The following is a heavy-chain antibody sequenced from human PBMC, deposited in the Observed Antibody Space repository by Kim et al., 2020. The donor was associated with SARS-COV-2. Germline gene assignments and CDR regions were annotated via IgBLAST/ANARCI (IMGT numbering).Heavy chain of an antibody. CDR3: AKDLTVVAGIGRDY. V-gene: IGHV3-23*01. Sequence: ADSVKGRFTISRDNSKNTLYLQMNSLRAEDTAVYYCAKDLTVVAGIGRDYWGQGTLVTVSS. D-gene: IGHD6-19*01. J-gene: IGHJ4*02.